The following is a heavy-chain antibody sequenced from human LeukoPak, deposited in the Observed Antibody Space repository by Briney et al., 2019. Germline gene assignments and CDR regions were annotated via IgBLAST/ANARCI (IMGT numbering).Heavy chain of an antibody. CDR3: ASEVNYYYGMDV. CDR2: ISYDGSNE. V-gene: IGHV3-30-3*01. Sequence: PGGSLRLSCAASGFTFSSYTMLWVRQAPGKGLEWLAVISYDGSNEHYADSVKGRLTISRDNSKNTLYLQMNSLRGDDTAVYYCASEVNYYYGMDVWGQGTAVTVSS. CDR1: GFTFSSYT. J-gene: IGHJ6*02.